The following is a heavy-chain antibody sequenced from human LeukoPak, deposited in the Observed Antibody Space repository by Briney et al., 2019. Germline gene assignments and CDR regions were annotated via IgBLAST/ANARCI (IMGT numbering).Heavy chain of an antibody. Sequence: PSQTLSLTCTVSGGSISSGGYYWSWIRQHPGKGLGWIGYIYYSGSTYYDPSLKSRVTISVDTSENQFSLKLSSVTAADTAVYYCASSRLIAGYSYGSGITADYWGQGTLVTVSS. J-gene: IGHJ4*02. CDR1: GGSISSGGYY. CDR3: ASSRLIAGYSYGSGITADY. D-gene: IGHD5-18*01. CDR2: IYYSGST. V-gene: IGHV4-31*03.